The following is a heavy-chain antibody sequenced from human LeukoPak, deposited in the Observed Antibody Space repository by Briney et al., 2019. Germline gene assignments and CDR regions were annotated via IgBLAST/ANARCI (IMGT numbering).Heavy chain of an antibody. CDR3: ARPLLPYCYDTDAFDI. V-gene: IGHV1-46*01. D-gene: IGHD3-22*01. Sequence: ASVKVSCKASGYTFTSYYMHWVRQAPGQGLEWMGIINPSGGSTSYAQKFQGRVTMATDTSTSTAYMELRSLRSDDAAVYYCARPLLPYCYDTDAFDIWGQGTMVTVSS. J-gene: IGHJ3*02. CDR1: GYTFTSYY. CDR2: INPSGGST.